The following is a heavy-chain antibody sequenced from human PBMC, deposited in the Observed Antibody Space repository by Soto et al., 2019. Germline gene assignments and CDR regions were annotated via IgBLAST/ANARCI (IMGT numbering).Heavy chain of an antibody. J-gene: IGHJ6*02. V-gene: IGHV4-39*01. CDR2: IYYSGST. D-gene: IGHD5-18*01. Sequence: SETLSLTCTVSGGSISSSSYYWGWIRQPPGKGLEWIGSIYYSGSTYYNPSLKSRVTISVDTSKNQFSLKLSSVTAADTAVYYCARQXGRYSYGYVSYYYGMDVWGQGTTVTVSS. CDR3: ARQXGRYSYGYVSYYYGMDV. CDR1: GGSISSSSYY.